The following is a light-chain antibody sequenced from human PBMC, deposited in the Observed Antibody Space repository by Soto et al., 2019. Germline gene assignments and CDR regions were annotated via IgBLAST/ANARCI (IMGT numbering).Light chain of an antibody. CDR2: EVT. V-gene: IGLV2-14*01. CDR1: SSDVGGFNF. Sequence: QSALTQPASVSGSPGQSITISYTGTSSDVGGFNFVSWYQQHPGKAPKLIIYEVTNRPSGVSDRFSGSKSGNTASLTISGLQAEDEADYYCSSYTSTNTVGVFGGGTKLTVL. CDR3: SSYTSTNTVGV. J-gene: IGLJ3*02.